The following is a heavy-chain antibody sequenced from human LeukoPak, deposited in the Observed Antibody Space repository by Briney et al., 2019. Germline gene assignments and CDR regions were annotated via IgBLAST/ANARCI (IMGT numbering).Heavy chain of an antibody. CDR1: GGSFSGYY. CDR2: INHSGST. V-gene: IGHV4-34*01. Sequence: PSETLSLTCAVYGGSFSGYYWSWIRQPPGKGLEWIGEINHSGSTNYNPPLKSRVTISVDTSKNQFSLKLSSVTAADTAVYYCASQPLSIAAAVSWGQGTLVTVSS. D-gene: IGHD6-13*01. CDR3: ASQPLSIAAAVS. J-gene: IGHJ1*01.